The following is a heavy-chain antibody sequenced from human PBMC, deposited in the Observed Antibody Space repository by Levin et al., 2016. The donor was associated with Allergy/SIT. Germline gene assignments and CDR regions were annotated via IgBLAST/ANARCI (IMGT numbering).Heavy chain of an antibody. CDR2: IYYSGST. Sequence: WIRQPPGKGLEWIGYIYYSGSTYYNPSLKSRVTISVDTSKNQFSLKLSSVTAADTAVYYCARETATVTTPHGMDVWGQGTTVTVSS. D-gene: IGHD4-17*01. V-gene: IGHV4-31*02. CDR3: ARETATVTTPHGMDV. J-gene: IGHJ6*02.